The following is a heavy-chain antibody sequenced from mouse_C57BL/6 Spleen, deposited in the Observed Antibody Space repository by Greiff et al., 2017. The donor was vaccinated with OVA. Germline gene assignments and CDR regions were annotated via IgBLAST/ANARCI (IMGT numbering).Heavy chain of an antibody. Sequence: QVQLQQPGAELVRPGSSVKLSCKASGYTFTSYWMDWVKQRPGQGLEWIGNIYPSDSETHYNQKFKDKATLTVDKSSSTAYMQLSSLTSEDSAVYYCARSNGGSGYPFDYWGQGTTLTVSS. CDR2: IYPSDSET. J-gene: IGHJ2*01. CDR3: ARSNGGSGYPFDY. D-gene: IGHD3-2*02. CDR1: GYTFTSYW. V-gene: IGHV1-61*01.